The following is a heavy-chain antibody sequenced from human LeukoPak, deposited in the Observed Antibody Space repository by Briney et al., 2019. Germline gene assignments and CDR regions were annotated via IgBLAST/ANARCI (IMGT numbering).Heavy chain of an antibody. CDR3: ASYADPYCSGGSCYSGV. CDR1: GFTFSSYS. V-gene: IGHV3-21*01. J-gene: IGHJ4*02. CDR2: ISSSSSYI. Sequence: GGSLRLSCAASGFTFSSYSMNWVRQAPGKGLEWVSSISSSSSYIYYADSVKGRFTISRDNAKNSLYLQMNSLRAEDTAVYYCASYADPYCSGGSCYSGVWGQGTLVTVSS. D-gene: IGHD2-15*01.